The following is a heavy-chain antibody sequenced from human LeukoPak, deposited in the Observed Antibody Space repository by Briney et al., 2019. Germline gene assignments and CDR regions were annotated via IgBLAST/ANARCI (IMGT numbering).Heavy chain of an antibody. Sequence: GGSLRLSCVGSGFMFTNYWMSWVRQAPGKGLEWVANIKEDGREKYYVDSVKGRFTISRDNAKNSLDLQMNNLRAEDTAVYYCATSQTTSGRYGNAYDIWGQGTTVTVSS. D-gene: IGHD6-19*01. CDR3: ATSQTTSGRYGNAYDI. CDR1: GFMFTNYW. CDR2: IKEDGREK. V-gene: IGHV3-7*01. J-gene: IGHJ3*02.